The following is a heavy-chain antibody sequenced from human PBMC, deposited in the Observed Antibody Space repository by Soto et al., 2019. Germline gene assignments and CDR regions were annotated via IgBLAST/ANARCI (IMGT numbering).Heavy chain of an antibody. J-gene: IGHJ4*02. CDR1: GGTFSSYA. D-gene: IGHD3-3*01. Sequence: QVQLVQSGAEVKKPGSSVKVSCKASGGTFSSYAISWVRQAPGQGLEWMGGIIPIFGTANYAQKIQGRVTVTADESTSTAYMELSSLRSEDTAVYYCARGPVLGLRLFLYFDYWGQGTLVTVSS. CDR3: ARGPVLGLRLFLYFDY. V-gene: IGHV1-69*01. CDR2: IIPIFGTA.